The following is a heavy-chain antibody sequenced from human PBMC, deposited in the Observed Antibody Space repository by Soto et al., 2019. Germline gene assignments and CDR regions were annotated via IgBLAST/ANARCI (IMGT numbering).Heavy chain of an antibody. D-gene: IGHD6-19*01. CDR3: ARDHKSSSGWYRVWSDP. CDR1: GYTFTSYA. CDR2: INAGNGNT. J-gene: IGHJ5*02. Sequence: ASVKVSCKASGYTFTSYAMHWVRQAPGQRLEWMGWINAGNGNTKYSQKFQGRVTITRDTSASTAYMELSSLGSEDTAVYYCARDHKSSSGWYRVWSDPWGQGTLVTVYS. V-gene: IGHV1-3*01.